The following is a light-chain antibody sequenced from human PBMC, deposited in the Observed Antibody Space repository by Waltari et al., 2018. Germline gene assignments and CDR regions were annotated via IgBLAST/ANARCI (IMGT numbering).Light chain of an antibody. CDR2: DAS. V-gene: IGKV1-33*01. J-gene: IGKJ4*01. Sequence: DIQMTQSPYSLSASVGDRLTITCQASQDISNYLNWYPQKPGKAPKLLIYDASNLETGVPSRFSGSGSGTDFTFTISSLQPEDIATYYCQQYDNLPSLTFGGGTKVEIK. CDR3: QQYDNLPSLT. CDR1: QDISNY.